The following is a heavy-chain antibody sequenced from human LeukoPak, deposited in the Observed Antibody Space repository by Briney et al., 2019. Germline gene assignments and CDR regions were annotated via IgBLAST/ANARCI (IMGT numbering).Heavy chain of an antibody. V-gene: IGHV3-23*01. CDR2: ISVSGENT. Sequence: GGSLRLSCAASGFTFSSYAMTWVRQTPGKGLQWVSTISVSGENTYYADSVKGRFTISRDISKSTLYLQMNSLRDEDTAVYYCAKYGSGSYYNGLYWGQGTLVTVSS. J-gene: IGHJ4*02. CDR1: GFTFSSYA. CDR3: AKYGSGSYYNGLY. D-gene: IGHD3-10*01.